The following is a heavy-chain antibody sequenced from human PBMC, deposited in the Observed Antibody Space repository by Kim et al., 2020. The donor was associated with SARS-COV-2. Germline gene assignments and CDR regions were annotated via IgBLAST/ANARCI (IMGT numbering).Heavy chain of an antibody. CDR2: INAGNGNT. CDR1: GYTFTSYA. J-gene: IGHJ3*02. Sequence: ASVKVSCKASGYTFTSYAMHWVRQAPGQSLEWMGWINAGNGNTKYSQKFQGRVTITRDTSASTAYMELSSLRSEDTAVYYCASQVGATRAFDIWGQGTMVTVSS. D-gene: IGHD1-26*01. CDR3: ASQVGATRAFDI. V-gene: IGHV1-3*01.